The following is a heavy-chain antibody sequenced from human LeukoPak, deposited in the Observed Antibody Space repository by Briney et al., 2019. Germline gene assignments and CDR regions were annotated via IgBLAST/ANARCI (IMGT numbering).Heavy chain of an antibody. Sequence: GGSLRLSCTASGFTFNSYAMHWVRQSPGKGLEWVAVISKDGSNKYCVDSVKGRFTISRDNYKNTVYLQMSSLRPDDTAVYYCARDLFARYCSSTSCYGLDYWGQGTLVTVSS. CDR2: ISKDGSNK. V-gene: IGHV3-30-3*01. D-gene: IGHD2-2*01. J-gene: IGHJ4*02. CDR3: ARDLFARYCSSTSCYGLDY. CDR1: GFTFNSYA.